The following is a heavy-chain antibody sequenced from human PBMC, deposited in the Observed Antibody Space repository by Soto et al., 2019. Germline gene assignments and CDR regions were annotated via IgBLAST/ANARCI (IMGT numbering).Heavy chain of an antibody. CDR1: GYTFTSYA. V-gene: IGHV1-3*01. CDR2: INAGNGNT. Sequence: QVQLVQSGAEVKKPGASVKVSCKAYGYTFTSYAMHWVRQAPGQRLEWMGWINAGNGNTKYSQKFQGRVTITRDTAASTAYMELSILRSEDTAVYYCARGLGGSGSYSDYWGQGTLVTVSS. D-gene: IGHD3-10*01. CDR3: ARGLGGSGSYSDY. J-gene: IGHJ4*02.